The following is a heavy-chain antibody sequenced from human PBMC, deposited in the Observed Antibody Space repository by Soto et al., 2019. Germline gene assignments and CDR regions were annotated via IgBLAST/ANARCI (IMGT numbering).Heavy chain of an antibody. V-gene: IGHV1-69*06. CDR1: GGTFSSYA. CDR3: ARGGGGYCTGRSCYSNVD. D-gene: IGHD2-15*01. Sequence: QVQLVQSGAEVKKPGSSVKVSCKASGGTFSSYAISWVRQAPGQGLEWMGGIIPIFGTANYAQKFQGRVTLTADKGTITAYMELRRLGSEAEAVYYCARGGGGYCTGRSCYSNVDWGQGTLVTVSS. CDR2: IIPIFGTA. J-gene: IGHJ4*02.